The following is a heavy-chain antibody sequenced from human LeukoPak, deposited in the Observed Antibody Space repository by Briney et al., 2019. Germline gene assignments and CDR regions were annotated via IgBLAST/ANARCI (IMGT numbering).Heavy chain of an antibody. V-gene: IGHV4-39*07. CDR3: ARQGEPVTGYYYYMDV. Sequence: SETLSLTCTVSGGSISSSSYYWGWIRQPPGKGLEWIGSIYYSGSTYYNPSLKSRVTMSVDTSKNQFSLKLSSVTAADTAVYYCARQGEPVTGYYYYMDVWGKGTTVTISS. D-gene: IGHD7-27*01. CDR1: GGSISSSSYY. J-gene: IGHJ6*03. CDR2: IYYSGST.